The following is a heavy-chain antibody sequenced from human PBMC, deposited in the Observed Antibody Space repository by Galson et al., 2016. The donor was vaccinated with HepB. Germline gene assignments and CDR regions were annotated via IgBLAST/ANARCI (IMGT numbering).Heavy chain of an antibody. CDR1: SYIFSSYD. J-gene: IGHJ6*02. CDR2: ISTYNGNT. CDR3: ARESVDDPYGMDV. V-gene: IGHV1-18*01. D-gene: IGHD3-3*01. Sequence: SVKVSCKAISYIFSSYDISSYGISWVRQAPGQGLEWMGWISTYNGNTNYAQRFQGRVTMTTDTSTNPAYMELRNLRYDDTAVYYCARESVDDPYGMDVWGQGTTVTVSS.